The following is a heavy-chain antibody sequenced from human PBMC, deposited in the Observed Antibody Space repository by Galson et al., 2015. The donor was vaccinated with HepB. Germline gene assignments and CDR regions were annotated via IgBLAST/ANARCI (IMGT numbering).Heavy chain of an antibody. CDR2: ISYDGSNK. Sequence: SLRLSCAASGFTFSSYAMHWVRQAPGKGLEWVAVISYDGSNKYYADSVKGRFTISRDNSKNTLYLQMNSLRAEDTAVYYCARDFVHDSSGPIDYWGQGTLVTVSS. D-gene: IGHD3-22*01. CDR3: ARDFVHDSSGPIDY. CDR1: GFTFSSYA. J-gene: IGHJ4*02. V-gene: IGHV3-30-3*01.